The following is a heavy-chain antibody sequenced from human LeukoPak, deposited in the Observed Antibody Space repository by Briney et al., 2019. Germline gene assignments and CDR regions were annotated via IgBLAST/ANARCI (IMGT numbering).Heavy chain of an antibody. D-gene: IGHD3-9*01. CDR2: ITGSGGNT. CDR1: GFTFSNYA. Sequence: GASLRLSRAASGFTFSNYAMSWVRQAPGKGLEWVSAITGSGGNTYYADSVKGWFTISRDNSKNTLYLQMNSLRAEDTAVYYCAKWGDYDVLTGYYVSDYWGQGTLVTVSS. J-gene: IGHJ4*02. V-gene: IGHV3-23*01. CDR3: AKWGDYDVLTGYYVSDY.